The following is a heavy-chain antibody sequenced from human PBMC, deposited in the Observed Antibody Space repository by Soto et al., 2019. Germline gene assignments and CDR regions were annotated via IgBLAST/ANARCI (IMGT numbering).Heavy chain of an antibody. D-gene: IGHD5-12*01. CDR1: GYMLTDYY. V-gene: IGHV1-2*02. CDR3: ARKVATFNFAH. J-gene: IGHJ4*02. CDR2: INPDTGGT. Sequence: QVQVVQSGTEVKKPGASVKVSCKASGYMLTDYYMHWVRQAPGRGLEWMGWINPDTGGTMNDQKFQGRVTMTRDTAINTAYMVLSRLQSDDTAMYYCARKVATFNFAHWGQGTLVTVSS.